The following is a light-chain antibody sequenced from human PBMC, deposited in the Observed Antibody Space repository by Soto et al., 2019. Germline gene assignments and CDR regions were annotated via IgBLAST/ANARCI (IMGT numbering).Light chain of an antibody. CDR1: QSVGNN. Sequence: EIGMTQSLATLSVSPGERATLSCSASQSVGNNLAWYQQKPGQAPRLLIYGASTRATGIPARFSGSGSGTEFTLTISSLQSEDFAIYFCQQYNNWPPDRTFGQGTKVEIK. V-gene: IGKV3-15*01. CDR2: GAS. CDR3: QQYNNWPPDRT. J-gene: IGKJ1*01.